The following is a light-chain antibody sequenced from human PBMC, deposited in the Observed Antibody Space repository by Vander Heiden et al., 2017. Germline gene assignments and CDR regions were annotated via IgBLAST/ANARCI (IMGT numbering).Light chain of an antibody. Sequence: DIQMTQSPSTLSASVGDRVTITCRASQSINDWLAWFQQKPGKAPKLLIYKASSLESGVPSRFSGSGSGTEFTLTISSLQPDDFATYYCQQYNCYLWTFGQGTKLEIK. J-gene: IGKJ2*02. V-gene: IGKV1-5*03. CDR1: QSINDW. CDR2: KAS. CDR3: QQYNCYLWT.